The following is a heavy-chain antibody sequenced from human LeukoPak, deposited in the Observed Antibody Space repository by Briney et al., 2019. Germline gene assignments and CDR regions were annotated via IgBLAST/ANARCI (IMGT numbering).Heavy chain of an antibody. D-gene: IGHD6-6*01. CDR1: GFTFSSYA. CDR2: ISYDGSNK. V-gene: IGHV3-30-3*01. Sequence: PGGSLRLSCAASGFTFSSYAMHWVRQAPGKGLEWVAVISYDGSNKYYADSVKGRFTISRDNSKSTLYLQMNSLRAEDTAVYYCARGKQLVAYWGQGTLVTVSS. CDR3: ARGKQLVAY. J-gene: IGHJ4*02.